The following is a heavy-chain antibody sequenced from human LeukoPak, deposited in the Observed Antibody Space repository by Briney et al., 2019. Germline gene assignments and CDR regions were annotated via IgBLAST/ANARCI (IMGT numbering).Heavy chain of an antibody. CDR1: RFSLSDYY. D-gene: IGHD3-9*01. V-gene: IGHV3-7*01. J-gene: IGHJ2*01. CDR2: IKQDGSEI. Sequence: GGSLRLSCAPSRFSLSDYYMNWIRQAPGKGLEWVANIKQDGSEIYYVDSVKGRFTISRDNAKNSLYLQMNSVRAEDTAVYYCARLVDYYWYFDLWGRGTLVTVSS. CDR3: ARLVDYYWYFDL.